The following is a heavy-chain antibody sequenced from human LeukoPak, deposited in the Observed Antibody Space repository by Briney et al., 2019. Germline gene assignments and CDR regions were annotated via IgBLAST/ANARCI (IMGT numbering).Heavy chain of an antibody. J-gene: IGHJ4*02. D-gene: IGHD6-19*01. V-gene: IGHV4-38-2*02. Sequence: SETLSLTCAVSGYSISSGYYWGWIRQPPGMGLEWIGSIYHSGSTYYNPSLKSRVTISVDTSKNQFSLKLSSVTAADTAVYYCARDAAGTLSFDYWGQGTLVTVSS. CDR3: ARDAAGTLSFDY. CDR2: IYHSGST. CDR1: GYSISSGYY.